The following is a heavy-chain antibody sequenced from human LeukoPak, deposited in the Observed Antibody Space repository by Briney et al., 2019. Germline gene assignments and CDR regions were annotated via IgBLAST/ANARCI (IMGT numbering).Heavy chain of an antibody. V-gene: IGHV4-4*02. D-gene: IGHD3-10*01. CDR1: GGSISSSNW. CDR3: ARGTTDIRYYYGSGSYRAVYGMDV. Sequence: SGTLSLTCAVSGGSISSSNWWSWVRQPPGKGLEWIGEIYHSGSTNYNPSLKRRVTISVDKSKNQFSLKLSSVTAADTAVYYCARGTTDIRYYYGSGSYRAVYGMDVWGQGTTVTVSS. J-gene: IGHJ6*02. CDR2: IYHSGST.